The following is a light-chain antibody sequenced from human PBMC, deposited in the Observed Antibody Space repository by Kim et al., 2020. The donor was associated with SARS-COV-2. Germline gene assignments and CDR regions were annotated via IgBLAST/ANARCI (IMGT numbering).Light chain of an antibody. CDR3: FSYTSSSTLV. CDR1: SSDIDANNF. V-gene: IGLV2-14*04. Sequence: GQSTTITCTGTSSDIDANNFVSWYQQHPGKAPNLMIYDVSDRPSGVSDRFSGSKSGNTASLTISGLQAEDEADYYCFSYTSSSTLVFGGGTQLTVL. CDR2: DVS. J-gene: IGLJ2*01.